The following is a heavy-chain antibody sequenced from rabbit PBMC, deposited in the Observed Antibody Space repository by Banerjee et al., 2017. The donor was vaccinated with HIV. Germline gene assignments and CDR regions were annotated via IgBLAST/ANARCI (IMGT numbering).Heavy chain of an antibody. J-gene: IGHJ4*01. CDR1: GFSFSSSYY. CDR3: ARGDGGISWAVNL. D-gene: IGHD4-2*01. V-gene: IGHV1S45*01. Sequence: QEQLEESGGGLVKPEGSLTLTCTASGFSFSSSYYMCWVRQAPGKGLEWIGCIAASSGGAYYASWAKGRFTISKTSSTTVTLQMTSLTAADTATYFCARGDGGISWAVNLWGQGTLVTVS. CDR2: IAASSGGA.